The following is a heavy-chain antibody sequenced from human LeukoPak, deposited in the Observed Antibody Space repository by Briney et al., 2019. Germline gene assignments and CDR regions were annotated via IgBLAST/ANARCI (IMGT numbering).Heavy chain of an antibody. CDR1: GGSISSYY. CDR3: ARLTSGHFDY. CDR2: INYSGST. D-gene: IGHD3-10*01. V-gene: IGHV4-59*08. Sequence: SETLSLTCTVSGGSISSYYWSWIRQPPGKGLEWIGYINYSGSTNYNPSLKSRVTISVDTSKNQFSLKLSSVTAADTAVYYCARLTSGHFDYWGQGTLVTVSS. J-gene: IGHJ4*02.